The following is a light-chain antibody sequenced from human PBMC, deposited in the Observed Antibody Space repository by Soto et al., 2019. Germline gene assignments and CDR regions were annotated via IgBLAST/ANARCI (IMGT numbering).Light chain of an antibody. CDR1: QSVSDY. Sequence: EIVLTQSPATLSLSPGERATLSCRASQSVSDYVAWYQQKPGQAPRLLIYGASSRATGIPDRFSGSGSGTDFTLTISRLEPEDFAVYYCQQYGSSPWTFGQGTKVDIK. CDR2: GAS. CDR3: QQYGSSPWT. V-gene: IGKV3-20*01. J-gene: IGKJ1*01.